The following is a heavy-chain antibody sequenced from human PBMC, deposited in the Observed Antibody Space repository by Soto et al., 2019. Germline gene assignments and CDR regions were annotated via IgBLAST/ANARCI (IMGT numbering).Heavy chain of an antibody. CDR3: ARYTPRGYSYGSFDY. CDR2: FYYSGST. Sequence: SVTRSLTCTVSGGSISSGGYCWSCIRQHPGKGLEWIGCFYYSGSTYYNPSRKSRVTISVDTSKNQFSLKLSYVTAADTAVYYCARYTPRGYSYGSFDYWRQGTLVTVSS. V-gene: IGHV4-31*03. J-gene: IGHJ4*02. CDR1: GGSISSGGYC. D-gene: IGHD5-18*01.